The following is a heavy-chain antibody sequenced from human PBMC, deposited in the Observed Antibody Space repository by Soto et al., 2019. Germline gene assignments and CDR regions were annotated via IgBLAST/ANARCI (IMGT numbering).Heavy chain of an antibody. CDR1: GFTFSSYA. CDR2: ISGSGGST. D-gene: IGHD6-19*01. Sequence: PGGSLRLSCAASGFTFSSYAMSWVRQAPGKGLEWVSAISGSGGSTYYADSVKGRFTISRDNSKNTLYLQMNSLRAEDTAVYYCAKAEAVAGQADGSFKNYYYYGMDVWGQGTTVTVSS. J-gene: IGHJ6*02. CDR3: AKAEAVAGQADGSFKNYYYYGMDV. V-gene: IGHV3-23*01.